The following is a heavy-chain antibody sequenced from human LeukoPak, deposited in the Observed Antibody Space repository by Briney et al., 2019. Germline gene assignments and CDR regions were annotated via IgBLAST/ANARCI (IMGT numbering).Heavy chain of an antibody. Sequence: GGSLRLSYAASGFTFDDYAMHWVRQAPGKGLEWVSLISWDGGSTYYADSVKGRFTISRDNSKNSLYLQMNTLRAEDTALYYCARSSWDEYYFDYWGQGTLVTVSS. CDR3: ARSSWDEYYFDY. CDR1: GFTFDDYA. J-gene: IGHJ4*02. D-gene: IGHD6-13*01. CDR2: ISWDGGST. V-gene: IGHV3-43D*03.